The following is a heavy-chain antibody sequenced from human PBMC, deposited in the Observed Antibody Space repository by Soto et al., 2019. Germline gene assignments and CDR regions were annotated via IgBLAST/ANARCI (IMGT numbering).Heavy chain of an antibody. CDR1: RYTVTSYY. CDR3: ARAGLSPEGTTLPVIMVYAMWAWFDT. D-gene: IGHD2-8*01. J-gene: IGHJ5*02. CDR2: INPSGGST. Sequence: SGEVGCKASRYTVTSYYMHWVRQSHGQGLEWMGRINPSGGSTSYAQRFQGGVTMTRDTSTSTVYMELSSLRSGDTAVYYCARAGLSPEGTTLPVIMVYAMWAWFDTWGQGTLVTVSS. V-gene: IGHV1-46*01.